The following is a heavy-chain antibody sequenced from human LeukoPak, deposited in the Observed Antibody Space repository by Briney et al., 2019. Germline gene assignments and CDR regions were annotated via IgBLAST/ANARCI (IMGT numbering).Heavy chain of an antibody. V-gene: IGHV3-20*04. D-gene: IGHD3-22*01. CDR3: ARDAYYYDSSGYYFRPPVGYFDY. CDR2: INWNGGST. Sequence: RGSLRLSCAASGFTFDDYGMSWVHQAPGKGLEWVSGINWNGGSTGYADSVEGRFTISRDNAKNSLYLQMNSLRAEDTALYYCARDAYYYDSSGYYFRPPVGYFDYWGQGTLVTVSS. CDR1: GFTFDDYG. J-gene: IGHJ4*02.